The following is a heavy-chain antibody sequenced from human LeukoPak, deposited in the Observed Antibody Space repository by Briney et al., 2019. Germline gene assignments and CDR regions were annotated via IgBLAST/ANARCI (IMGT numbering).Heavy chain of an antibody. D-gene: IGHD6-6*01. Sequence: ASVKVSCKASGYTFTRYDINWVRQATGQGLEWMGWMNPNSGNTGYAQKFQGRVTMTRNTSISTAYMELSSLRSEDTAVYYCARSYSGSSYYGMDVWGQGTTVTVSS. V-gene: IGHV1-8*01. CDR2: MNPNSGNT. CDR3: ARSYSGSSYYGMDV. J-gene: IGHJ6*02. CDR1: GYTFTRYD.